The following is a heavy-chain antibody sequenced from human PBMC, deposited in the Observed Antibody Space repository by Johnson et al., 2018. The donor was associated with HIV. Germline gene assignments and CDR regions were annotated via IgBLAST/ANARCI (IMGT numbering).Heavy chain of an antibody. J-gene: IGHJ3*02. D-gene: IGHD2-21*02. CDR1: GFTFDDYD. V-gene: IGHV3-20*04. CDR3: AKDPTDCGADWAFDI. CDR2: INWNGGRT. Sequence: VQLVESGGGVVRPGGSLRLSCAASGFTFDDYDMSWVRQAPGKGLEWVSGINWNGGRTGYADSVKGRFTISRDNVKNSLYLQMNSLRAEDTALYYCAKDPTDCGADWAFDIWGQGTMVTVSS.